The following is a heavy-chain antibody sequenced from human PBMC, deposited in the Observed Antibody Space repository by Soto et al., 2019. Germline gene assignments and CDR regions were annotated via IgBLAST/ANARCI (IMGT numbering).Heavy chain of an antibody. J-gene: IGHJ3*02. Sequence: GASAEVSCKESGYTYDYLYRHWVRQAPGQALEWMGWITPFNGSTNYAQKFQDRVTITRDRSMSTAYMELSSLRSEDTAMYYCATKRVNWNYGGNDAFDIWGQGKIVTVSS. V-gene: IGHV1-45*02. CDR1: GYTYDYLY. CDR2: ITPFNGST. CDR3: ATKRVNWNYGGNDAFDI. D-gene: IGHD1-7*01.